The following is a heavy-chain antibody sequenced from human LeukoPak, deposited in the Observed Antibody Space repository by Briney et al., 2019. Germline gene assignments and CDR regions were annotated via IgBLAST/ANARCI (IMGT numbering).Heavy chain of an antibody. CDR3: ARVRFGYGGFDP. V-gene: IGHV4-59*01. D-gene: IGHD3-16*01. Sequence: SETLSLTCTVSGGSISSYYWSWIRQPPGMGLDWIEYIYYSGSTNYNPSLKSRVTISVDTSKNQFSLKLTSVTAADTAVYYCARVRFGYGGFDPWGQGTLVTVSS. CDR2: IYYSGST. J-gene: IGHJ5*02. CDR1: GGSISSYY.